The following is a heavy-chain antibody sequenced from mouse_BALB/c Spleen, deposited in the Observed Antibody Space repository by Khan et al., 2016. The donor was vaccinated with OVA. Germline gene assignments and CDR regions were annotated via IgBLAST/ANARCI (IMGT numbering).Heavy chain of an antibody. CDR1: GYTFTSYT. Sequence: QVQLKQSGAELARPGASVKMSCKASGYTFTSYTMHWVKQRPGQGLEWIGYINPSSNYTNSNQKFKDKATLNEEKSSSTAYMQLRSLTSEDTAIYYCARVGAYDGNDGWFAYWGQGTLVTVSA. CDR2: INPSSNYT. CDR3: ARVGAYDGNDGWFAY. D-gene: IGHD2-14*01. J-gene: IGHJ3*01. V-gene: IGHV1-4*01.